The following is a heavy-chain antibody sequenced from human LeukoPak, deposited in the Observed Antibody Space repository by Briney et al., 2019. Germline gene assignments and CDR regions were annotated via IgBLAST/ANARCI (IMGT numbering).Heavy chain of an antibody. D-gene: IGHD6-25*01. J-gene: IGHJ4*02. CDR1: GGSISSSSYY. CDR3: ARHHLPFNGGHPLPYYLDY. CDR2: IYYSGST. V-gene: IGHV4-39*01. Sequence: PSETLSLTCTVSGGSISSSSYYWGWLRQPPGKGLEWIVSIYYSGSTYYNPSLKSRVTISVDTSKNQFSLKLSSVAAADTAVYYCARHHLPFNGGHPLPYYLDYWGQGTLATAPS.